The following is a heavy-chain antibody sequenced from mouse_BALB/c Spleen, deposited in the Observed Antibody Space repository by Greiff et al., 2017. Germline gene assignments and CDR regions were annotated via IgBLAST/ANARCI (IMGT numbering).Heavy chain of an antibody. V-gene: IGHV7-3*02. D-gene: IGHD2-1*01. CDR3: ARDMGYGNYAMDY. Sequence: EVKLMESGGGLVQPGGSLRLSCATSGFTFTDYYMSWVRQPPGKALEWLGFIRNKANGYTTEYSASVKGRFTISRDNSQSILYLQMNTLRAEDSATYYCARDMGYGNYAMDYWGQGTSVTVSS. CDR1: GFTFTDYY. CDR2: IRNKANGYTT. J-gene: IGHJ4*01.